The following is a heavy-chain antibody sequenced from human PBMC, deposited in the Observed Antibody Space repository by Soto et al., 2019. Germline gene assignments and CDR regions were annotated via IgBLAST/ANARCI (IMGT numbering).Heavy chain of an antibody. CDR1: GGTFSSYA. D-gene: IGHD6-19*01. Sequence: KVSCKASGGTFSSYAISWVRQAPGQGLEWMGGIIPIFGTANYAQKFQGRVTITADKSTSTAYMELSSLRSEDTAVYYCASLPEGWDSSGWYYYYGMDVWGQGTTVTV. J-gene: IGHJ6*02. CDR2: IIPIFGTA. V-gene: IGHV1-69*06. CDR3: ASLPEGWDSSGWYYYYGMDV.